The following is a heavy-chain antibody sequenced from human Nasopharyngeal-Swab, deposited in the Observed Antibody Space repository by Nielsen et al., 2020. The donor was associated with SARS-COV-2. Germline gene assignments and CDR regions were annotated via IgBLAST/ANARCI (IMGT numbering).Heavy chain of an antibody. D-gene: IGHD6-19*01. CDR2: FDPEDGET. J-gene: IGHJ5*02. CDR1: GYTLTELS. Sequence: ASVKVSCKVSGYTLTELSMHWVRQAPGKGLEWMGGFDPEDGETIYAQKFQSRVTMTEDTSTDTAYMELSSLRSEDTAVYYCATGPAVAGTNWFDPWGQGTLVTVSS. V-gene: IGHV1-24*01. CDR3: ATGPAVAGTNWFDP.